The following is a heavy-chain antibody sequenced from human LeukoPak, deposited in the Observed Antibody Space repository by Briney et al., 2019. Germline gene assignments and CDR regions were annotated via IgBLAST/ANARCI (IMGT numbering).Heavy chain of an antibody. J-gene: IGHJ4*02. Sequence: GGSLRLSCAASGFTFSDYYMSWIRQAPGKGLEWVSYISSSGSTIYYADSVKGRFTISRDNAKNSLYLQMNSLRAEDTAVYYCARVLGYCSSTGCYFDYWGQGTLVTVSS. CDR1: GFTFSDYY. CDR2: ISSSGSTI. V-gene: IGHV3-11*04. CDR3: ARVLGYCSSTGCYFDY. D-gene: IGHD2-2*01.